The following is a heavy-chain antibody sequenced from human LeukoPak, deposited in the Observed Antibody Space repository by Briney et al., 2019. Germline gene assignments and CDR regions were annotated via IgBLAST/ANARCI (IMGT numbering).Heavy chain of an antibody. Sequence: GGSLSLSGAASGFTFTNAWMSWVRQAPGKGLEGVGRIKSKIDGGTINYAAPVKGRFTISRDDLKNTLYLHMNSLKTEDTAVYYCTTEDRDYGDYYYGMDVWGQGTTVSVSS. CDR1: GFTFTNAW. CDR2: IKSKIDGGTI. J-gene: IGHJ6*02. D-gene: IGHD4-17*01. CDR3: TTEDRDYGDYYYGMDV. V-gene: IGHV3-15*01.